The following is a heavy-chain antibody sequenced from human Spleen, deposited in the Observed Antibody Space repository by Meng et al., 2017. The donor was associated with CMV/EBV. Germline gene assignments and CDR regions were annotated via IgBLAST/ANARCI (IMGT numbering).Heavy chain of an antibody. CDR3: AREQWELLDFDY. V-gene: IGHV3-7*01. CDR2: IRPDGLEQ. CDR1: GFNFSKHW. Sequence: LSLTCAASGFNFSKHWMSWVRQGPERGLEWVATIRPDGLEQYYANSVKGRFTISRDNAKNSLYLQMNSLRAEDTAVYYCAREQWELLDFDYWGQGTLVTVSS. J-gene: IGHJ4*02. D-gene: IGHD1-26*01.